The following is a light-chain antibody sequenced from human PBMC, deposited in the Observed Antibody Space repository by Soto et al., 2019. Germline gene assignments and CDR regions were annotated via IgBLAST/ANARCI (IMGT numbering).Light chain of an antibody. CDR1: QSISSW. CDR3: QQYNSYPWT. V-gene: IGKV1-5*01. J-gene: IGKJ1*01. Sequence: DIQMTQSPSTLSASVGDRVTLTCRASQSISSWLAWYQQKPGKAPKLLIYHAYSLESGVPSRFSGSESGTEFTLTINSLQHDDFATYYCQQYNSYPWTFGQGTKV. CDR2: HAY.